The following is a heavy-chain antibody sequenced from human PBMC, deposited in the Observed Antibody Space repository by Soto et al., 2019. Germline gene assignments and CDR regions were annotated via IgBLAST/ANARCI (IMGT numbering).Heavy chain of an antibody. J-gene: IGHJ6*02. CDR1: GFSFGTYA. Sequence: GGSLRLSCAASGFSFGTYAMTWVRQAPGKGLEWVSAVSGSGDRTYYADSVKGRFTISRDNLKNTLSLQMNSLRVEDAAVYYCATVHRSGYYYYGMDVWGQGTTVTVSS. CDR3: ATVHRSGYYYYGMDV. CDR2: VSGSGDRT. D-gene: IGHD3-3*01. V-gene: IGHV3-23*01.